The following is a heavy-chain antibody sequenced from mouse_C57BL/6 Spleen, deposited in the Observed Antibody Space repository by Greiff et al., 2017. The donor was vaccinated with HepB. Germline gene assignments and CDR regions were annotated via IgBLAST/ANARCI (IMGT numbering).Heavy chain of an antibody. J-gene: IGHJ1*03. CDR2: INPSSGYT. CDR3: ARENYYGAEV. V-gene: IGHV1-4*01. D-gene: IGHD1-1*01. Sequence: QVQLQQSGAELARPGASVKMSCKASGYTFTSYTMHWVKQRPGQGLEWIGYINPSSGYTKYNQKFKDKATLTADKSSSTAYMQLSSLTSEDSAVYYCARENYYGAEVWGTVTTVTVSS. CDR1: GYTFTSYT.